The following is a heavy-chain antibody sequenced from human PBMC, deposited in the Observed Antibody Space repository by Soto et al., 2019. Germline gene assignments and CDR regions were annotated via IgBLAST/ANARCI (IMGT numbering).Heavy chain of an antibody. D-gene: IGHD1-7*01. V-gene: IGHV4-30-4*01. J-gene: IGHJ4*02. CDR3: ARDSVLELRAFVY. CDR1: GGSISSGDYY. CDR2: IYYSGST. Sequence: QVQLQESGPGLVKPSQTLSLTCTVSGGSISSGDYYWSWIRQPPGKGLEWIGYIYYSGSTYYNPSLKSRVTISVDTSKNQFSLKLSSVTAADTAVYYWARDSVLELRAFVYWGQGTLVTVSS.